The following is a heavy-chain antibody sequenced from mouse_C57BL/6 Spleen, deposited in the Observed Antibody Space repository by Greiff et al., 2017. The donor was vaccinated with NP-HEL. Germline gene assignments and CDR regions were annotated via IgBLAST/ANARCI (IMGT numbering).Heavy chain of an antibody. CDR1: GYTFTSYW. V-gene: IGHV1-69*01. J-gene: IGHJ2*01. Sequence: VQLQQSGAELVMPGASVKLSCKASGYTFTSYWMHWVKQRPGQGLEWIGEIDPSDSYTNYNQKVKGKSTLTVDKSSSTAYMQLSSLTSEDSAVYYCARKTFDYWGQGTTLTVSS. CDR3: ARKTFDY. CDR2: IDPSDSYT.